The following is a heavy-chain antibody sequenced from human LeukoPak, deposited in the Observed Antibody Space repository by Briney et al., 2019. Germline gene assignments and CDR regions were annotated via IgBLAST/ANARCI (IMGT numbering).Heavy chain of an antibody. CDR2: VTSSGSST. V-gene: IGHV3-11*01. CDR1: GFSISDHY. Sequence: GGSLRLSCAASGFSISDHYMSWIRQSPGKGLEWISYVTSSGSSTKYADSVKGRFTISRGNAKNSVALQMNGLRAEDTAVYYCTRERRGSYYAFESWGQGTLVTVSS. J-gene: IGHJ4*02. D-gene: IGHD3-10*01. CDR3: TRERRGSYYAFES.